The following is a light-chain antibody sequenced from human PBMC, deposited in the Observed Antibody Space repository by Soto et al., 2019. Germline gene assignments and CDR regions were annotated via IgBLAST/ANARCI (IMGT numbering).Light chain of an antibody. V-gene: IGKV1-39*01. J-gene: IGKJ2*01. CDR3: QQHYNSPYT. CDR1: QSISSY. CDR2: AAS. Sequence: DIQMTQSPSSLSASVGDRVTITCRASQSISSYLNWYQQRPGKAPKLLIYAASSLQSGVPSRFSGSGSGTDFTLTISSLQPEDFATYFCQQHYNSPYTFGQGTKPDIK.